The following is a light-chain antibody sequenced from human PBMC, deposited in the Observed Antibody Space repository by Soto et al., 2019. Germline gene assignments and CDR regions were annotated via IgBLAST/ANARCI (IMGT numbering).Light chain of an antibody. CDR3: QQYYSTPPMYT. CDR1: QSVLYSSNNKNY. V-gene: IGKV4-1*01. CDR2: WAS. Sequence: DIVMTQSPDSLAVSLGESATINCKSSQSVLYSSNNKNYLAWYQQKPGQPPKLLIYWASTRESGVPDRFSGSGSGTDFTLTISSLQAEDVAVYYCQQYYSTPPMYTFGQGTKLEIK. J-gene: IGKJ2*01.